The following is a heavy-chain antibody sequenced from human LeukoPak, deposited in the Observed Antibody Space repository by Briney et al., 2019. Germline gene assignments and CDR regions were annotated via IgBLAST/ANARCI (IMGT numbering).Heavy chain of an antibody. D-gene: IGHD2-15*01. CDR2: IIPILGIA. J-gene: IGHJ5*02. CDR3: ARIVERWFDP. CDR1: GGTFSSYA. Sequence: ASVKVSCKASGGTFSSYAISWVRQAPGQGLEWMGRIIPILGIANYAQKFQGRVTITVDKSTSTAYMELSSLRSEDTAVYYCARIVERWFDPWGQGTLVTVSS. V-gene: IGHV1-69*04.